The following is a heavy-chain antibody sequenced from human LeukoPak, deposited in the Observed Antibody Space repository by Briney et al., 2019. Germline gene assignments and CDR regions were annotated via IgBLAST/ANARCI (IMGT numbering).Heavy chain of an antibody. CDR3: AKGAMPYYDGSGYNYFDY. J-gene: IGHJ4*02. CDR2: ISGSGGST. CDR1: GFTFSNYA. D-gene: IGHD3-22*01. Sequence: GESLRISCAASGFTFSNYAMTWVRQAPGKGLEWVSAISGSGGSTYYADSVKGRFSISRDNSKNTLHLQMNSLRAEDTAVYYCAKGAMPYYDGSGYNYFDYWGQGTPVTVSS. V-gene: IGHV3-23*01.